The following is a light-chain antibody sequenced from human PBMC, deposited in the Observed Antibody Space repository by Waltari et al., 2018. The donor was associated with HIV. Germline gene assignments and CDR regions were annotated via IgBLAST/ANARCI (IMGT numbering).Light chain of an antibody. J-gene: IGKJ5*01. CDR2: GAS. V-gene: IGKV3-20*01. CDR3: QQYGSSTIT. CDR1: QSVSSSY. Sequence: EIVLTQSPGTLSLSPGERATLSCRASQSVSSSYLAWYQLKPGQAPSLLIYGASRRVTGIPDRFSGSGSGTDFTLTISRLEPEDSAVYYCQQYGSSTITFGQGTRLEIK.